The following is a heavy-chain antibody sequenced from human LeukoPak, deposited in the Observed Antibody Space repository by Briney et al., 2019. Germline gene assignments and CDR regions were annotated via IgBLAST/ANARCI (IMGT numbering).Heavy chain of an antibody. Sequence: SETLSLTCTVSGGSISSSSYYWDWMRQPPGKGLEWIGSIYYSGSTYYNPSLKSRVTISVDTSKNQFSLKLSSVTAADTAVYYCARVNPADSSRGPLFAGFDYWGQGTLVTVSS. CDR2: IYYSGST. D-gene: IGHD3-22*01. V-gene: IGHV4-39*07. CDR1: GGSISSSSYY. J-gene: IGHJ4*02. CDR3: ARVNPADSSRGPLFAGFDY.